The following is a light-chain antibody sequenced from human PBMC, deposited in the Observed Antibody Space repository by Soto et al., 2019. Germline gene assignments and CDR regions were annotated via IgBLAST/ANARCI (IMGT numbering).Light chain of an antibody. CDR1: QSVSSY. V-gene: IGKV3-11*01. Sequence: EIVLRQSPATLSLSPGERATLSCRASQSVSSYLAWYQQKPGQAPRLLIYDASNRATGIPARFSGSGSGTDFTLTISSLEPEDYAVYYCQQHSNWPLTFGGGTKVDIK. CDR2: DAS. CDR3: QQHSNWPLT. J-gene: IGKJ4*01.